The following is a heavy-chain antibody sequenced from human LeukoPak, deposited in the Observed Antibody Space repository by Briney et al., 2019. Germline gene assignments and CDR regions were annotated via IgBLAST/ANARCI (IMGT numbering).Heavy chain of an antibody. Sequence: GGSLRLFCAASGLTFSRYAMSWLRQAPGKGLEWVSAMSGSGGSTYYADSVKGRFNIFRDNSKNTLYLQMSSLRAEDTAVYYCAKLTSRYFGWLTPNYGGQGTLVTVSS. V-gene: IGHV3-23*01. CDR2: MSGSGGST. D-gene: IGHD3-9*01. CDR1: GLTFSRYA. CDR3: AKLTSRYFGWLTPNY. J-gene: IGHJ4*02.